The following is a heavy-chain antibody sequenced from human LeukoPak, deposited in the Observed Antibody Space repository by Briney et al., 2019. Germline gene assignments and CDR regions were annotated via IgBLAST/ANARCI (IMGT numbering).Heavy chain of an antibody. CDR1: GYSINNGYY. CDR2: IHQSGTT. V-gene: IGHV4-38-2*02. Sequence: SEILSLTCTVSGYSINNGYYWAWVRQPPGKGLEWIASIHQSGTTYYNPSLKSRVTISLDTSKNQFSLKLTSVTAADTALYYCARDGGYSSGPDFDFWGQGTLLTVSS. CDR3: ARDGGYSSGPDFDF. J-gene: IGHJ4*02. D-gene: IGHD5-18*01.